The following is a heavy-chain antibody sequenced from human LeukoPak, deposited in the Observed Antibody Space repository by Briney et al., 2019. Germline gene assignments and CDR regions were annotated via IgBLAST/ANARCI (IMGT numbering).Heavy chain of an antibody. D-gene: IGHD6-19*01. CDR2: IWYDGSNK. Sequence: QPGRSLSLSCAASGFTSSSYGMHWVRQAPGKGLEWVAVIWYDGSNKYYADSVKGRFTISRDNSKNTLYLQMNSLRAEDTAVYYCARGGIAVAGTPFDYWGQGTLVTVSS. V-gene: IGHV3-33*01. J-gene: IGHJ4*02. CDR3: ARGGIAVAGTPFDY. CDR1: GFTSSSYG.